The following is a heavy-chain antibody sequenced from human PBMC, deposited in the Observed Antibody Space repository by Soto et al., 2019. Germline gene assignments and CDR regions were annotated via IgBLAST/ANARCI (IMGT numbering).Heavy chain of an antibody. CDR2: IIPIFGTA. CDR3: AXXXXXXXXXXXXXXXMDV. CDR1: GGTFSSYA. J-gene: IGHJ6*02. V-gene: IGHV1-69*12. Sequence: QVQLVQSGAEVKKPGSSVKVSCKASGGTFSSYAISWVRQAPGQGLEWMGGIIPIFGTANYAQKFQGRVTITADESTSTAYMELSSLRSEDTAVYYCAXXXXXXXXXXXXXXXMDVWGQGTTVTVSS.